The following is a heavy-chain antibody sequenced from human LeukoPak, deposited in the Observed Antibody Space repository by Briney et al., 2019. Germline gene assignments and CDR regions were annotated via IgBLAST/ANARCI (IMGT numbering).Heavy chain of an antibody. J-gene: IGHJ4*02. CDR3: ARGRARFGELFPDY. CDR1: GYTFTGYY. Sequence: ASVKVSCKASGYTFTGYYMHWVRQAPEQGLEWMGWINPNSGGTNYAQKFQGWVTMTRDTSISTAYMELSRLRSDDTAVYYCARGRARFGELFPDYWGQGTLVTVSS. D-gene: IGHD3-10*01. V-gene: IGHV1-2*04. CDR2: INPNSGGT.